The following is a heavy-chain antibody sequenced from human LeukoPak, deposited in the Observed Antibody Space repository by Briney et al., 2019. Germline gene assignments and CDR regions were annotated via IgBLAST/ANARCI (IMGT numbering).Heavy chain of an antibody. D-gene: IGHD3-16*01. CDR3: ARATTETYWGSFDY. Sequence: ASVKVSCKASGGTFSSYAISWVRQAPGQGLEWMGRIIPILGIANYAQKFQGRVTITADKSTSTAYMELSSLRSEDTAVYYCARATTETYWGSFDYWGQGTLVTVSS. CDR1: GGTFSSYA. J-gene: IGHJ4*02. CDR2: IIPILGIA. V-gene: IGHV1-69*04.